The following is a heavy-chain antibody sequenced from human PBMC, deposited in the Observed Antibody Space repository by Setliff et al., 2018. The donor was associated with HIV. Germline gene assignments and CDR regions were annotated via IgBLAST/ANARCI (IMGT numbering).Heavy chain of an antibody. Sequence: ASVKVSCKTSGYTFTSYAISWVRQAPGQGLEWMGWISPYNGNTNYAQKLQGRVTLTTDTATNTAYMDLRSLRPDDTAVYFCARGQLDRHLRSDVPFDIWGQGTMVTVSS. V-gene: IGHV1-18*01. CDR2: ISPYNGNT. J-gene: IGHJ3*02. D-gene: IGHD1-1*01. CDR3: ARGQLDRHLRSDVPFDI. CDR1: GYTFTSYA.